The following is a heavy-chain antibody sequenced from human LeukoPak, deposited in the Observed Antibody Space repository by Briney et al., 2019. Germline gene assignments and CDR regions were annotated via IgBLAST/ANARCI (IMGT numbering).Heavy chain of an antibody. J-gene: IGHJ4*02. V-gene: IGHV6-1*01. D-gene: IGHD6-13*01. CDR1: GDSVSSNSAA. CDR3: ARVSSSWTIGAWGPFAYFDY. Sequence: SQTLSLTCAISGDSVSSNSAAWNWIRQSPSRGLEWLGRTYYRSKWYNDYAVSVKSRITINPDTSKNQFSLQLNSVTPEDTAVYYCARVSSSWTIGAWGPFAYFDYWGQGTLVTVSS. CDR2: TYYRSKWYN.